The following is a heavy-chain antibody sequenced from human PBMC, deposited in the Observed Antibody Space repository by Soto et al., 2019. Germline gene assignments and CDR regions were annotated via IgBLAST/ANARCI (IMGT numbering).Heavy chain of an antibody. V-gene: IGHV3-21*03. Sequence: LRLSCAASGFNFNNFGMNWFRQTPGKGLEWVSSIRTSSSYIYYADSVKGRFTISRDNAKKSLYLEMSSLRVEDTAVYYCAGDRAPFCGGDCGLVDVWGQGTSVTVSS. CDR2: IRTSSSYI. J-gene: IGHJ6*02. CDR1: GFNFNNFG. D-gene: IGHD2-21*02. CDR3: AGDRAPFCGGDCGLVDV.